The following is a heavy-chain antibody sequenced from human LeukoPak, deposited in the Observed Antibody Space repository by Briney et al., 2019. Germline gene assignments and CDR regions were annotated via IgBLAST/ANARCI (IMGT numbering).Heavy chain of an antibody. V-gene: IGHV1-69*13. Sequence: SMKVSCKASGGTFSSHTISWVRQTPGQGLEWMGGITPIFGTAKYAQKFQGRVTITPVESMSTAYMELSSLRSEDTAVYYCARGWLAETTVVTPYNYWGQGTLVTVSS. J-gene: IGHJ4*02. D-gene: IGHD4-23*01. CDR3: ARGWLAETTVVTPYNY. CDR2: ITPIFGTA. CDR1: GGTFSSHT.